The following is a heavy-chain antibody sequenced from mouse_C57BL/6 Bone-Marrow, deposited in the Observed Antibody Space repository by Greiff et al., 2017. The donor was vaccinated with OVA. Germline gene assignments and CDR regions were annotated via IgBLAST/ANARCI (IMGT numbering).Heavy chain of an antibody. V-gene: IGHV14-2*01. J-gene: IGHJ4*01. Sequence: EVKLQESGAELVKPGASVKLSCTASGFNIKDYYMHWVKQRAEQGLEWIGRIDPEDGETKYAPKFQGKATITADTSSNTAYLQLSSLTSEDTAVYYCARTITTVVATRAMDYWGQGTSVTVSS. CDR1: GFNIKDYY. D-gene: IGHD1-1*01. CDR3: ARTITTVVATRAMDY. CDR2: IDPEDGET.